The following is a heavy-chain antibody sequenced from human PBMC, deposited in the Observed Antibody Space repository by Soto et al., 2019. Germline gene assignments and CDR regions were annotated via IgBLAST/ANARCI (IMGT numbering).Heavy chain of an antibody. Sequence: QVQLQESGPGLVKPSGTLSLTCAVSGGSISSSNWWSWVRQPPGKGLEWIGEIYHSGSTNYNPSLKSRVTISVDKSKNQFSLKLSSVTAADTAVYYCARAGGPKLGIVHYYYGMDVWGQGTTVTVSS. CDR1: GGSISSSNW. J-gene: IGHJ6*02. CDR3: ARAGGPKLGIVHYYYGMDV. D-gene: IGHD7-27*01. CDR2: IYHSGST. V-gene: IGHV4-4*02.